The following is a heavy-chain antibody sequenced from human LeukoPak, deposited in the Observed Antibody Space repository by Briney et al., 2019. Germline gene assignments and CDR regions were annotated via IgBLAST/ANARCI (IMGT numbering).Heavy chain of an antibody. CDR3: ARVSDSSGYYRYYYGMDV. CDR1: GFTFSSYA. CDR2: ISHDGSNK. V-gene: IGHV3-30*04. D-gene: IGHD3-22*01. Sequence: PGRSLRLSCAASGFTFSSYAMHWVRQAPGKGLEGVAVISHDGSNKYYADSVKGRFTISRDNSKTTLYLQMNSLRAEDTAVYYCARVSDSSGYYRYYYGMDVWGQGTTVTVSS. J-gene: IGHJ6*02.